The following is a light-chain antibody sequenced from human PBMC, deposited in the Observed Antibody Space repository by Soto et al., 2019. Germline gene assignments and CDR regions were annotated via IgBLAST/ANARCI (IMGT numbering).Light chain of an antibody. CDR2: GAS. Sequence: EIVLTQSPGTLSLSPGERATLSCRASQSVSSSYLAWYQQKPGQAPRLLIYGASSRATGIPDRFSGSGSGTDLTLTISRLEPEDFAVYYCQQYCSSPPGLTFGGGTKVEIK. J-gene: IGKJ4*01. CDR1: QSVSSSY. CDR3: QQYCSSPPGLT. V-gene: IGKV3-20*01.